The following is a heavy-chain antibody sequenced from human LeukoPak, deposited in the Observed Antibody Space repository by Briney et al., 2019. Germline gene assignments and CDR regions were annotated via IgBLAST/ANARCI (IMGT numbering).Heavy chain of an antibody. J-gene: IGHJ3*02. CDR2: ISGSGGST. Sequence: PGGSLRLSCAASGFTFSSYAMSWVRQAPGKGLEWVSAISGSGGSTYYADSVKGRFTISRDNSKNTLYLQMNSLRVEDTAVYYCAKGRVGANDWDAFDIWGQGTMVTVSS. CDR3: AKGRVGANDWDAFDI. CDR1: GFTFSSYA. V-gene: IGHV3-23*01. D-gene: IGHD1-26*01.